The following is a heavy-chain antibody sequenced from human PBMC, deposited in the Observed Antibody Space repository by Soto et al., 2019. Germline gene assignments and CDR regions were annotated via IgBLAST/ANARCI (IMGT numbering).Heavy chain of an antibody. V-gene: IGHV1-69*08. CDR2: IIPILGIA. CDR1: GGTFSSYT. J-gene: IGHJ1*01. Sequence: QVQLVQSGAEVKKPGSSVKVSCKASGGTFSSYTISWVRQAPGQGLEWMGRIIPILGIANYAQKFQGRVTITADKSTSTAYMELSSLRSEDTAVSYCARDLTTVVTDYFQHWGQGTLVTVSS. CDR3: ARDLTTVVTDYFQH. D-gene: IGHD4-17*01.